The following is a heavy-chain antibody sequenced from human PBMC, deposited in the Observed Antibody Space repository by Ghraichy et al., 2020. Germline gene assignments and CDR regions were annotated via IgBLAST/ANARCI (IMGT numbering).Heavy chain of an antibody. CDR3: ARDYRNLFDY. Sequence: LSLTCAVSGFKVDENGMSWVRQIPGKGMEWVSGINWNGRRTGYADSVRGRFTISRDNAKNSLFLQMDSLRAEDTAVYYCARDYRNLFDYWGQGTLVTVSS. CDR1: GFKVDENG. CDR2: INWNGRRT. J-gene: IGHJ4*02. D-gene: IGHD4-11*01. V-gene: IGHV3-20*04.